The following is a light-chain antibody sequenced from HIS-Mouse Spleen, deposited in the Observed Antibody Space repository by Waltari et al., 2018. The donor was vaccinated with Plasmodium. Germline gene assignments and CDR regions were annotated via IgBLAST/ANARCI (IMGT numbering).Light chain of an antibody. J-gene: IGKJ4*01. V-gene: IGKV1-39*01. CDR3: QQSDSTPPT. CDR1: QSISSY. Sequence: DIQMTQSPSSLSASVGNRVPITHRASQSISSYLNWYQQKPGKAPKLLIYAASSLQSGVPSRFSCSGSGTDFTLTISSLQPEDFATYYCQQSDSTPPTFGGGTKVEIK. CDR2: AAS.